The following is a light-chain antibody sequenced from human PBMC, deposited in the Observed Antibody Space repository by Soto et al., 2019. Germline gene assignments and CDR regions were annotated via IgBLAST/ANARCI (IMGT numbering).Light chain of an antibody. Sequence: AIEMTQSPSSFSASTRDRVTITCRASQGISSALVWYQQKPGKAPKLLIYAASTLQTGVPSRFSGSGSGTDFTLTISRLQSEDFATYYCQQYSTYPRTFGHGTKVEIK. V-gene: IGKV1-8*01. J-gene: IGKJ1*01. CDR2: AAS. CDR3: QQYSTYPRT. CDR1: QGISSA.